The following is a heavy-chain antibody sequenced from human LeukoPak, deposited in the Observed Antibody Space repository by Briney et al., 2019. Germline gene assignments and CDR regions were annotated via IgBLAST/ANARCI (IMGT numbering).Heavy chain of an antibody. D-gene: IGHD6-13*01. J-gene: IGHJ4*02. CDR3: AGLDSSSPRY. V-gene: IGHV3-7*02. CDR1: GFTNSCFR. Sequence: GGPVRLYCSASGFTNSCFRMRWVLRAQGKGLVGVNNIKQDGSEKYHVDSVKGRFTMSRDNAMNSLDLQMKSLRAEDTAVSYCAGLDSSSPRYWGQGTLVTV. CDR2: IKQDGSEK.